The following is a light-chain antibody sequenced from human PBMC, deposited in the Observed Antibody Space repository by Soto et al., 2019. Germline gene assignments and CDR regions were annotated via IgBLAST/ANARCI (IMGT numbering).Light chain of an antibody. V-gene: IGKV2-28*01. Sequence: DIVKTQSPLSLPFTPGEPSSISCRSSQSLLHSNGYNYLDWYLQKPGQSPQLLIYLGSNRSSGVPDRFSGSGSGTDFTLKISRVEAEDVGVYYCIQTLQTPLTFGGGTKVDIK. J-gene: IGKJ4*01. CDR1: QSLLHSNGYNY. CDR2: LGS. CDR3: IQTLQTPLT.